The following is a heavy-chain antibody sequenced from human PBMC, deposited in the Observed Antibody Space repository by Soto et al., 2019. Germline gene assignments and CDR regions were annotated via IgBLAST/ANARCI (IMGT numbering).Heavy chain of an antibody. Sequence: QVQLVESGGGVVQPGRSLRLSCAASGFTFSSYAMHWVRQAPGKGLEWVAVISYDGSNKYYADSVKGRFTISRDNSKNTLYLQMNSLRAEDTAVYYCARDDQKGGLRYFDWLLALWGQGTLVTVSS. V-gene: IGHV3-30-3*01. CDR2: ISYDGSNK. J-gene: IGHJ1*01. CDR1: GFTFSSYA. D-gene: IGHD3-9*01. CDR3: ARDDQKGGLRYFDWLLAL.